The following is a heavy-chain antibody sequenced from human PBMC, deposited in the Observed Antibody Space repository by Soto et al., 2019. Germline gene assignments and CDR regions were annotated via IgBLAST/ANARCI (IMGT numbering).Heavy chain of an antibody. CDR2: ISYDSSNK. CDR3: ARRLAAAAGTPIGGKWYNHGMEV. Sequence: GGSLRLSCAASGVTFRYCIHWLRHAPGKGLEWVAYISYDSSNKFYGDSVKGRFTISRDNSKNTLYLQMNSLRAEDTAVYYCARRLAAAAGTPIGGKWYNHGMEVWGQGPTVTVPS. J-gene: IGHJ6*02. CDR1: GVTFRYC. V-gene: IGHV3-30*03. D-gene: IGHD6-13*01.